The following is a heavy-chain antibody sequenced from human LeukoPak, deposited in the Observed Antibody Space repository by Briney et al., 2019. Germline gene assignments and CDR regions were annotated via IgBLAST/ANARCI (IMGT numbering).Heavy chain of an antibody. Sequence: TGGSLRLSCAASGFAVSSNYMSWVRQAPGKGLEWVSVIYSGGSTYYADSVKGRFTISRDNSKNTLYLQMNSLRAEDTAVYYCARCPLYGTYSGMDVWGQGTTVTVSS. CDR3: ARCPLYGTYSGMDV. J-gene: IGHJ6*02. CDR2: IYSGGST. CDR1: GFAVSSNY. V-gene: IGHV3-53*01. D-gene: IGHD3-10*01.